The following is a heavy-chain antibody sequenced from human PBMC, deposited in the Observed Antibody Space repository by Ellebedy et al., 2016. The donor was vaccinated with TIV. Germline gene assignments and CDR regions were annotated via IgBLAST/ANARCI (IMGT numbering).Heavy chain of an antibody. J-gene: IGHJ3*01. V-gene: IGHV4-59*01. CDR3: ARVVWQQPVSYAFDV. CDR1: GGSISRYY. D-gene: IGHD6-13*01. CDR2: ISYSGST. Sequence: MPSETLSLTCTVSGGSISRYYWSRIRQPPGKGLEWIGYISYSGSTNYNPSLQSRITISVDTSKNHFSLKLSSVTAADTAVYYCARVVWQQPVSYAFDVWGQGTMVTVSS.